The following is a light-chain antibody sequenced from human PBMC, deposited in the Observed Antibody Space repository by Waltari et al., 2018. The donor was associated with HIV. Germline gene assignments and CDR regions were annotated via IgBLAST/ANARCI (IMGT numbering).Light chain of an antibody. CDR2: GNS. V-gene: IGLV1-40*01. J-gene: IGLJ3*02. CDR3: QSYDSSLSGSWV. Sequence: QSVLTQPPSVSGAPGQRVTISCTWSSSNIGPGYAVHWYQPLPGTAPKLLIYGNSNRPSGFPDRFSGSKSGTSASLAITGLQAEDEADYYCQSYDSSLSGSWVFGGGTKLTVL. CDR1: SSNIGPGYA.